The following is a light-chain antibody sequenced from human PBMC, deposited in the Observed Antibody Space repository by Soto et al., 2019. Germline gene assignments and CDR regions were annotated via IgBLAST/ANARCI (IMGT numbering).Light chain of an antibody. Sequence: EIVLTQSSATLSLSPGERATLSCRASQSVSSYLAWYQQKFGQAPRLLIYDASNRATGIPARFSGSGSATDFTLTISSLEPEDFAIYYCQQRYNWPLTFGQGTKVEIK. CDR1: QSVSSY. CDR2: DAS. CDR3: QQRYNWPLT. V-gene: IGKV3-11*01. J-gene: IGKJ1*01.